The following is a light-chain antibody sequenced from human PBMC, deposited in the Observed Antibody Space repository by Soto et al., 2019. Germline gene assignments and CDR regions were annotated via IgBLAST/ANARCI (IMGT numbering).Light chain of an antibody. J-gene: IGLJ2*01. CDR3: AAWDNSLSTSVV. CDR1: SSNIGNNF. V-gene: IGLV1-51*01. Sequence: QSLLTQPPSVSAAPGQKVTISCSGSSSNIGNNFVSWYQQLPGTAPKLLIFDNYNRPSGIPDRFSGSKSGTSATLGITGVQTGDEADYYCAAWDNSLSTSVVFGGGTKLTVL. CDR2: DNY.